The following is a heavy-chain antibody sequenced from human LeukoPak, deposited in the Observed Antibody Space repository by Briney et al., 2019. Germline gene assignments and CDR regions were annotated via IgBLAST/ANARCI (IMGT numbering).Heavy chain of an antibody. CDR3: ARSPPHGYYVYYMDV. J-gene: IGHJ6*03. D-gene: IGHD3-3*01. Sequence: SVKVSCKASGGTFSSYAISWVRQAPGQGLEWMGGIIPIFGTANYAQKFQGRVTITTDESTNTAYMELSSLRSEDTAVYYCARSPPHGYYVYYMDVWGKGTTVTVSS. V-gene: IGHV1-69*05. CDR1: GGTFSSYA. CDR2: IIPIFGTA.